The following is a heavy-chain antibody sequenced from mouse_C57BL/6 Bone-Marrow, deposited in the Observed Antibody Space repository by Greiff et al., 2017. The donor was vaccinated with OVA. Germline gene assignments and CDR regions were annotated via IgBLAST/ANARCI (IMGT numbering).Heavy chain of an antibody. Sequence: EVQLVESGGGLVQPGGSMKLSCAASGFTFSDAWMDWVRQSPEKGLEWVAEIRNKANNHATYYAESVKGRFTISRDDSKSSVYLQMNSLRAEDTGIYYCTRPSIYYYGSSSWWYFDVWGTGTTVTVSS. D-gene: IGHD1-1*01. J-gene: IGHJ1*03. CDR3: TRPSIYYYGSSSWWYFDV. CDR1: GFTFSDAW. V-gene: IGHV6-6*01. CDR2: IRNKANNHAT.